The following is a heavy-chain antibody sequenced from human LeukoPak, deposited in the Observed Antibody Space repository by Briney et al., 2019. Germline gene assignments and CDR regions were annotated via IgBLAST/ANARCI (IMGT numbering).Heavy chain of an antibody. CDR1: GFTFSSYS. V-gene: IGHV3-21*01. CDR2: ISSSSSYI. CDR3: ARDLAARFQRDY. Sequence: GGSLRLSCAASGFTFSSYSMNWVRQAPGKGLEWVSSISSSSSYIYYADSVKGRFTISRDNAKNSLYLQMNSLRAEDTAVYYCARDLAARFQRDYWGQGTLVTVSS. D-gene: IGHD6-6*01. J-gene: IGHJ4*02.